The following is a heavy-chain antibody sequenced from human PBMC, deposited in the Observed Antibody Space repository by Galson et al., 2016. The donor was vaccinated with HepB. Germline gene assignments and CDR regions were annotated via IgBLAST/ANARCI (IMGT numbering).Heavy chain of an antibody. V-gene: IGHV3-23*01. J-gene: IGHJ3*01. CDR1: GFTFSSYA. Sequence: SLRLSCAASGFTFSSYAMSWVRQAPGKGLEWVSAISGRGCSTYYADSVKGRFTISRDNSKNTLYLQMNSLRAEDTAVYYCAKGGRDTSGYENWGQGTVVTVSS. D-gene: IGHD3-22*01. CDR2: ISGRGCST. CDR3: AKGGRDTSGYEN.